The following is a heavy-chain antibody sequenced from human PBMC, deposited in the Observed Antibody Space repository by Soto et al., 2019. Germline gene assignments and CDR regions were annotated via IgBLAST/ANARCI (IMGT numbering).Heavy chain of an antibody. CDR2: ISYDGSYK. D-gene: IGHD5-12*01. Sequence: QAHLVESGGGVVQPGRSLRLSCAASGFTFSSFGMHWVRQAPGKGLEWVSIISYDGSYKYYTYSVKGRFTISRNNSKKPVLLQMDSMIAEDTAGDYCATDVGGSGYDNPLDHWGQGTLVTFSS. J-gene: IGHJ4*02. CDR1: GFTFSSFG. CDR3: ATDVGGSGYDNPLDH. V-gene: IGHV3-30*03.